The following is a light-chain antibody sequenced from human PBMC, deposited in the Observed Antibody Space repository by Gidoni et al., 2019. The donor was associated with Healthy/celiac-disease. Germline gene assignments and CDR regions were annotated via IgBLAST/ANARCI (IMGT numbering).Light chain of an antibody. CDR3: QQRSNWPWT. CDR2: DSS. V-gene: IGKV3-11*01. J-gene: IGKJ1*01. Sequence: EIVLTQYPATLSLSPGERATLSCRASQRVSSYLAWYQQKPGQAPRLLIYDSSNSATGIPARFSGSGSGTDVTLSISSLEPEDFSVYYCQQRSNWPWTFXQXTKVEIK. CDR1: QRVSSY.